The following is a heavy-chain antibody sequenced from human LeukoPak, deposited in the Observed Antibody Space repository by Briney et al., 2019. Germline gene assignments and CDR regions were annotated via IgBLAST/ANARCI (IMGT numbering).Heavy chain of an antibody. V-gene: IGHV3-9*01. J-gene: IGHJ4*02. CDR3: AKDKNDSSGYSRTDY. CDR1: GFTFDDYA. D-gene: IGHD3-22*01. Sequence: SLRLSCAASGFTFDDYAMHWVRQAPGKGLEWVSGISWNSGSIGYADSVKGRFTISRDNAKNSLYLQMNSLRAEDTALYYCAKDKNDSSGYSRTDYWGQGTLVTVSS. CDR2: ISWNSGSI.